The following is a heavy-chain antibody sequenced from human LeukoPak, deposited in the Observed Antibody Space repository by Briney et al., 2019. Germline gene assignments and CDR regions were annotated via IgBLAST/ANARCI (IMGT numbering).Heavy chain of an antibody. V-gene: IGHV1-2*02. CDR1: GYTITGYY. D-gene: IGHD2-15*01. Sequence: ASVKVSCKASGYTITGYYMHWVRQAPGQGLEWMGWINPNSGGTNYAQKFQGRVTMTRDTSISTAYMELSRLRSDDTAVYYCARDRGEADIVVVVAATSWFDPWGQGTLVTVSS. J-gene: IGHJ5*02. CDR2: INPNSGGT. CDR3: ARDRGEADIVVVVAATSWFDP.